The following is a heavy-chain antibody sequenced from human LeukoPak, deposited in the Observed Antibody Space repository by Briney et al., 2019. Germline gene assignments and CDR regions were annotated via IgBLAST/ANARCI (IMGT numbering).Heavy chain of an antibody. CDR2: INPNSGGT. D-gene: IGHD3-22*01. V-gene: IGHV1-2*02. J-gene: IGHJ4*02. CDR3: ARDSYYYDSSGPEKNTDY. Sequence: ASVKVSCKASGYTFTGYYMHWVRQAPGQGLEWMGWINPNSGGTNYARKFQGRVTMTRDTSISTAYMELNSLRAEDTAVYYCARDSYYYDSSGPEKNTDYWGQGTLVTVSS. CDR1: GYTFTGYY.